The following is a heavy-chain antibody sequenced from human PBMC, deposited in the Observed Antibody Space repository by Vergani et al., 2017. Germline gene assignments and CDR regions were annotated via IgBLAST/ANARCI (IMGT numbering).Heavy chain of an antibody. Sequence: QVQLVESGGGVVQPGRSLRLSCAASGFTFSSYAMHWVRQAAGKGLESVAVISYDGSNKYYADSVKGLFTISRDNSKNSLYLQMNSLRAEDTAVYYCARDLGLYWQLAAYYFDYSGQGTLVTVSS. CDR3: ARDLGLYWQLAAYYFDY. D-gene: IGHD6-6*01. V-gene: IGHV3-30-3*01. CDR1: GFTFSSYA. CDR2: ISYDGSNK. J-gene: IGHJ4*02.